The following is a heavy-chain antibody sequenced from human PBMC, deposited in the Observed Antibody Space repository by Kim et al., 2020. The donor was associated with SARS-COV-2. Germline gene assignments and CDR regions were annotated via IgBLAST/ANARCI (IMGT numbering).Heavy chain of an antibody. D-gene: IGHD6-13*01. J-gene: IGHJ5*02. Sequence: GGSLRLSCAASGFTFGDYAMHWVRQAPGKGLEWVSGISWNSGSIGYADSVKGRFTISRDNAKNSLYLQMNSLRAEDTALYYCAKDPGIAAAGTLPRRFDPWGQGTLVTVSS. CDR2: ISWNSGSI. CDR1: GFTFGDYA. V-gene: IGHV3-9*01. CDR3: AKDPGIAAAGTLPRRFDP.